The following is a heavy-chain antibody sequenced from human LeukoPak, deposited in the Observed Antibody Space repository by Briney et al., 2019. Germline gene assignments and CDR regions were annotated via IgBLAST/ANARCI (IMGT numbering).Heavy chain of an antibody. Sequence: SETLSLTCTVSGDSIRNYYWSWIRQPPGNGLEWIGYIYNSGRTNYNPSLKSRVTISVDTSKNQFSLKLSSVTAADTAVYYCAREIRDGYNSAYFDYWGQGTLVTVSS. V-gene: IGHV4-59*01. CDR3: AREIRDGYNSAYFDY. J-gene: IGHJ4*02. CDR1: GDSIRNYY. D-gene: IGHD5-24*01. CDR2: IYNSGRT.